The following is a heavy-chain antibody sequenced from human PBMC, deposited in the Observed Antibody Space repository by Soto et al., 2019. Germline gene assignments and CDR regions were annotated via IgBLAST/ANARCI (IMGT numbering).Heavy chain of an antibody. J-gene: IGHJ6*02. V-gene: IGHV3-9*01. D-gene: IGHD6-6*01. CDR3: AKAFYSSSSYYYGMDV. Sequence: ESGGGLVQPGRSLRLSCAASGFTFDDYAMHWVRQAPGKGLEWVSGISWNSGSIGYADSVKGRFTISRDNAKNSLYLQMNSLRAEDTALYYCAKAFYSSSSYYYGMDVWGQGTTVTVSS. CDR1: GFTFDDYA. CDR2: ISWNSGSI.